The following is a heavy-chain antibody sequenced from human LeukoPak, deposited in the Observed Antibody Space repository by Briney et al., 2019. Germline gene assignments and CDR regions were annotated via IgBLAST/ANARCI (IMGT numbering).Heavy chain of an antibody. J-gene: IGHJ6*02. CDR2: MNPNSGNT. CDR1: GYTFTSYD. CDR3: AREQSSYDFWSGFYYYYGLDV. V-gene: IGHV1-8*01. Sequence: ASVKVSCKASGYTFTSYDINWVRQATGQVLEWMGWMNPNSGNTGYAQKFQGRVTMTRNTSISTAYMELSSLRSEDTAVYYCAREQSSYDFWSGFYYYYGLDVWGQGTTVTVSS. D-gene: IGHD3-3*01.